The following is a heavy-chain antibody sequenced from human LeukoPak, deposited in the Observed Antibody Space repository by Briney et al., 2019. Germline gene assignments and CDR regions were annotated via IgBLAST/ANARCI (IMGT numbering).Heavy chain of an antibody. CDR3: ATINVVVPAATLDY. J-gene: IGHJ4*02. CDR1: GGSISSGGSY. Sequence: SETLSLTCTVSGGSISSGGSYWSWIRQHPGKGLEWIGYIYYSGSTYYNPSLKSRVTISVDTSKNQFSLKLSSVTAADTAVYYCATINVVVPAATLDYWGQGTLVTVSS. D-gene: IGHD2-2*01. CDR2: IYYSGST. V-gene: IGHV4-31*03.